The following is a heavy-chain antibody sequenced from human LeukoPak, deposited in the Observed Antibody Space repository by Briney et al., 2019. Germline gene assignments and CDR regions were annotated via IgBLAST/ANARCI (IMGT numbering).Heavy chain of an antibody. Sequence: PGGSLRLSCAASGFTVSSNYMSWVRQAPGKGLEWVSVIYSGGSTYYADSVKGRFTISRDNSKNTLYLQMNSLRAEDTAVYYCARDIYVAYCGGDCYSENWYFDLWGRGTLVTVSS. D-gene: IGHD2-21*02. CDR2: IYSGGST. CDR3: ARDIYVAYCGGDCYSENWYFDL. V-gene: IGHV3-66*02. CDR1: GFTVSSNY. J-gene: IGHJ2*01.